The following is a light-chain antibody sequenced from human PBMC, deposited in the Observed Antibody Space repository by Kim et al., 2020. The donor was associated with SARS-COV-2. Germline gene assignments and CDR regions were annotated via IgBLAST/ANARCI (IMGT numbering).Light chain of an antibody. V-gene: IGLV3-21*04. Sequence: SYELTQPPSVSVAPGQTARVSCGGNSIGSKSVHWYQQKSGQAPVLVIYYDSDWPSGVPERFSGSNSGNTATLAISRVEAGDEADYYCQVWDSSSDHRVVFGGGTQLTVL. CDR1: SIGSKS. CDR3: QVWDSSSDHRVV. CDR2: YDS. J-gene: IGLJ2*01.